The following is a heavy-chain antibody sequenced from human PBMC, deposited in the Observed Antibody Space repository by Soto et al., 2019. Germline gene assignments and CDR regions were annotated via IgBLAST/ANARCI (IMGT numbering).Heavy chain of an antibody. CDR1: GGTFSSYA. D-gene: IGHD4-17*01. V-gene: IGHV1-69*01. J-gene: IGHJ6*02. CDR3: ARDSGGTTVACGMDV. Sequence: QVQLVQSGAEVKKPGSSVKVSCTASGGTFSSYAISWLRQAPVQWLEWMGGIIPIFGTANYAQKFPGRVTITADESTSTAYMELSSLRSEDTGVYYCARDSGGTTVACGMDVWGQGTTFTVSS. CDR2: IIPIFGTA.